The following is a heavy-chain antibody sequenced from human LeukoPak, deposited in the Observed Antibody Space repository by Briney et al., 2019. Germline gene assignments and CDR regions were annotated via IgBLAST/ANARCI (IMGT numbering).Heavy chain of an antibody. J-gene: IGHJ3*02. CDR1: GRSVSSGSYY. D-gene: IGHD6-13*01. CDR3: ARDKGQQLVVGAFDI. V-gene: IGHV4-61*01. Sequence: SETLSLTCTVSGRSVSSGSYYWGCIRQPPGKGLEWIGYIYYSGSTNYHPSLKSRVTISVDTSKNQFSLKLSSVTAADTAVYYCARDKGQQLVVGAFDIWGQGTMVTVSS. CDR2: IYYSGST.